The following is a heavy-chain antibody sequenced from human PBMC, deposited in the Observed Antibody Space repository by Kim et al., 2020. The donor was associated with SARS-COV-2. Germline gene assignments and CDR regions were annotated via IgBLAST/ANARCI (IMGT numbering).Heavy chain of an antibody. CDR2: ISYDGSNK. Sequence: GGSLRLSCAASGFTFSSYGMHWVRQAPGKGLEWVAVISYDGSNKYYADSVKGRFTISRDNSKNTLYLQMNSLRAEDTAVYYCAKDGETKYSSSWGTDYWGQGTLVTVSS. J-gene: IGHJ4*02. D-gene: IGHD6-13*01. CDR1: GFTFSSYG. CDR3: AKDGETKYSSSWGTDY. V-gene: IGHV3-30*18.